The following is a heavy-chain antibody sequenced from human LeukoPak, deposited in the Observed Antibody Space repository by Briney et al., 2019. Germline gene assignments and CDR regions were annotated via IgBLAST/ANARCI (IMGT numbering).Heavy chain of an antibody. CDR3: ARVRYCSSTSCYDYYYGMDV. Sequence: ASVKVSFKASGYTFTGYYMHWVRQAPGQGLEWMGWINPNSGGTNYAQKFQGRVTMTRDTYISTAYMELSRLRSDDTAVYYCARVRYCSSTSCYDYYYGMDVWGQGTTVTVSS. CDR2: INPNSGGT. D-gene: IGHD2-2*01. CDR1: GYTFTGYY. J-gene: IGHJ6*02. V-gene: IGHV1-2*02.